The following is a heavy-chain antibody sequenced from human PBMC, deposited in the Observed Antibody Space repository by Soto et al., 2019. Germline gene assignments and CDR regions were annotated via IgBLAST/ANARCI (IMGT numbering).Heavy chain of an antibody. D-gene: IGHD2-2*01. CDR1: GGSINSRYW. CDR2: IYHSGST. J-gene: IGHJ4*02. CDR3: ARVPDY. V-gene: IGHV4-4*02. Sequence: SETLSLTCAVSGGSINSRYWWSWVRQSPGKGLEWIGEIYHSGSTNYNPSLKSRVTISADRSKNQFSLNVTSVTAADTAVYYCARVPDYWGQGTLVTVSS.